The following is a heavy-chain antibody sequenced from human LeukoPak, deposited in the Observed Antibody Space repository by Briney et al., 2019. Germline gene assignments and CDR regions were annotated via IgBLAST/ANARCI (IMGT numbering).Heavy chain of an antibody. J-gene: IGHJ5*02. CDR1: GFIFSASS. D-gene: IGHD2-2*01. Sequence: PGGSLRLSFAASGFIFSASSLNWVRQAPGMGLEWLSSIKGDSSHISYAESVKGRFTISRDNTKNALFLQMNTLRAEDTAIYYCARGFVPAAFDLWGLGTLVIVSS. CDR3: ARGFVPAAFDL. V-gene: IGHV3-21*01. CDR2: IKGDSSHI.